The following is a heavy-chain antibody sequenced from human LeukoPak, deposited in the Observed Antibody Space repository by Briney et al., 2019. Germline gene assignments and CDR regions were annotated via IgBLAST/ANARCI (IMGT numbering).Heavy chain of an antibody. CDR1: GFTFSSYA. Sequence: GGSLRLSCAASGFTFSSYAMSWVRQAPGKGLEWVAVIWYDGSNKYYADSVKGRFTISRDNSKNTLYLQMNSLRAEDTAVYYCARTRTNTGIWELPEIGGSFDYWGQGTLVTVSS. CDR2: IWYDGSNK. D-gene: IGHD1-26*01. CDR3: ARTRTNTGIWELPEIGGSFDY. V-gene: IGHV3-33*08. J-gene: IGHJ4*02.